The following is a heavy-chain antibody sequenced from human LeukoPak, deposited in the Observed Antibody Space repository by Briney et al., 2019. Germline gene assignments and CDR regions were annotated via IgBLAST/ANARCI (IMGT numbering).Heavy chain of an antibody. Sequence: PGGSLRLSCAASGFTFDDYAMHWVRQAPGKGVEWVSLISWDGGSTYYADSVKGRFTTSRDNSKNSVYLQMNSLRAADTALYYCAKAHPHSRDYMDVWGKGTTVTVYS. J-gene: IGHJ6*03. CDR2: ISWDGGST. CDR3: AKAHPHSRDYMDV. CDR1: GFTFDDYA. V-gene: IGHV3-43D*04.